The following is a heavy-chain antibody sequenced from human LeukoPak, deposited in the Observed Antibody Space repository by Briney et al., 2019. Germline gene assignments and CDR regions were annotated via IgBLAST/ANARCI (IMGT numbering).Heavy chain of an antibody. Sequence: GRSLRLSCAASGITLSSYAMHWVRQAPGKGLEWVSLISSGGTDEYYADSVKGRFTISRDNSKNTLYLQLNSLRGEDTAVYHCARDSTYYYDSGSSGPHYFDNWGQGTLVTVSS. CDR3: ARDSTYYYDSGSSGPHYFDN. CDR2: ISSGGTDE. CDR1: GITLSSYA. J-gene: IGHJ4*02. V-gene: IGHV3-30-3*01. D-gene: IGHD3-10*01.